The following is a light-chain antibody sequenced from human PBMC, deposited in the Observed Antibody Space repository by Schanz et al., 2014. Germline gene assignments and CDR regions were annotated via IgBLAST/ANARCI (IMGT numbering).Light chain of an antibody. CDR3: QHYSMSPL. CDR1: QSVSSN. J-gene: IGKJ1*01. V-gene: IGKV3-15*01. CDR2: GAS. Sequence: EIVMTQSPATLSVYPGARATLSCRASQSVSSNVAWYQHRPGQAPRLLIYGASTRATGILARFSGAGSGTDFTLTISRLEPEDFAMYYCQHYSMSPLFGQGTKVEIK.